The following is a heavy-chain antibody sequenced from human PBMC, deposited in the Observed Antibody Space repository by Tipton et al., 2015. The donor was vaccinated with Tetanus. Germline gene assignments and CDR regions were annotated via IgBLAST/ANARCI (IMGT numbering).Heavy chain of an antibody. CDR3: ARDAHSGGWFGEYYGMDV. CDR2: IYYSGST. V-gene: IGHV4-59*12. J-gene: IGHJ6*02. Sequence: TLSLTCTVSGGSISSYYWSWIRQPPGKGLEWIGYIYYSGSTNYNPSLKSRVTISVDTSKNQFSLKLSSVTAADTAVYYCARDAHSGGWFGEYYGMDVWGQGTTVTVSS. D-gene: IGHD6-19*01. CDR1: GGSISSYY.